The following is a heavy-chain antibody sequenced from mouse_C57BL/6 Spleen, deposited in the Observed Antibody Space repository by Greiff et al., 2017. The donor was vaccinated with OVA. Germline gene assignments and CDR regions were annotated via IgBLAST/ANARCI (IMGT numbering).Heavy chain of an antibody. D-gene: IGHD2-5*01. CDR2: INPSTGGT. CDR3: ARGYYSNYGFAY. J-gene: IGHJ3*01. V-gene: IGHV1-42*01. CDR1: GYSFTGYY. Sequence: VQLQQSGPELVKPGASVKISCKASGYSFTGYYMNWVKRSPEKSLEWIGEINPSTGGTTYNQKFKAKATLTVDKSSSTAYMQLKSLTSEDSAVYYCARGYYSNYGFAYWGQGTLVTVSA.